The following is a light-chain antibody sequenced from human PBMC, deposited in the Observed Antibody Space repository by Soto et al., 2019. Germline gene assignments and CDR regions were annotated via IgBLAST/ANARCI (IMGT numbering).Light chain of an antibody. J-gene: IGKJ1*01. CDR3: LQDYNYPWT. CDR1: QGIRND. Sequence: IWMTQSPSLLSASPGDRVTISCRASQGIRNDLGWYQQKPGKAPKLLIYAASSLQSGVPSRFSGSGSGTDFTLTISSLQPEDFATYYCLQDYNYPWTFGQGTKVDIK. CDR2: AAS. V-gene: IGKV1-6*01.